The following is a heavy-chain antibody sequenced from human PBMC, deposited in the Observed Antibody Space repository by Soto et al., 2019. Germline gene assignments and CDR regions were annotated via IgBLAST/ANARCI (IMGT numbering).Heavy chain of an antibody. CDR2: IYHSGST. Sequence: TLSLTCAVSGGSISSGGYSWSWIRQPPGKGLEWIGYIYHSGSTYYNPSLKSRVTISVDRSKNQFSLKLSSVTAADTAVYYCARESTNYDFWSGDLPHNYYFDSWGQGTLVTVSS. J-gene: IGHJ4*02. CDR1: GGSISSGGYS. CDR3: ARESTNYDFWSGDLPHNYYFDS. V-gene: IGHV4-30-2*01. D-gene: IGHD3-3*01.